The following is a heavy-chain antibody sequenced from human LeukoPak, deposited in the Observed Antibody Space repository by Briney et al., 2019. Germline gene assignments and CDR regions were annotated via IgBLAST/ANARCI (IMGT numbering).Heavy chain of an antibody. V-gene: IGHV1-8*03. J-gene: IGHJ4*02. CDR2: MNPNSGNT. D-gene: IGHD2-2*02. CDR3: ARVDCSSTNCYSPLYY. CDR1: GYTFTSYD. Sequence: ASVKVSCKASGYTFTSYDINWVRQATGQGLEWMGWMNPNSGNTGYAQKFQGRVTITRNTSISTAYMELSSLRSEDTAVYYCARVDCSSTNCYSPLYYWGQGTLVTVSS.